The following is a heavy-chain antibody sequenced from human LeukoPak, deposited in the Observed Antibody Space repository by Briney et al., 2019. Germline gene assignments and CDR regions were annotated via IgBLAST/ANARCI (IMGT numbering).Heavy chain of an antibody. J-gene: IGHJ4*02. CDR2: INHSGST. V-gene: IGHV4-34*01. D-gene: IGHD4-17*01. CDR3: ARLERGGDYDFDH. Sequence: PSETLSLTCAVYGGSFSGYYWSWIRQPPGKGLEWIGEINHSGSTNYNPSLKSRVTISVDTSKNQFSLKVSSVTAADTAVYYCARLERGGDYDFDHCGQGTLVTVSP. CDR1: GGSFSGYY.